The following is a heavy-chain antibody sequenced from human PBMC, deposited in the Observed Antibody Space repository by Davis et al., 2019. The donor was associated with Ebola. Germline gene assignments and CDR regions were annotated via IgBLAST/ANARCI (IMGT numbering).Heavy chain of an antibody. CDR3: ARGGWSAMIVDY. Sequence: GESLKISCAASGFTFRSYWMSWVRQAPGKGLEWLANIKQDGSEKYYVDSVKGRSTISRDNARTSLYLQMNSLRAEDTAVYYCARGGWSAMIVDYWGQGTLVTVSS. CDR1: GFTFRSYW. CDR2: IKQDGSEK. V-gene: IGHV3-7*01. J-gene: IGHJ4*02. D-gene: IGHD3-22*01.